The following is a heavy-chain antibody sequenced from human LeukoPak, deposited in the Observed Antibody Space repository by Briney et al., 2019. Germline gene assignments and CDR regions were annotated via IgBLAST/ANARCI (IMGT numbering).Heavy chain of an antibody. D-gene: IGHD3-16*01. J-gene: IGHJ6*03. Sequence: GGSLRLSCVASGFTFSTYGMHWVRQGPGKGLEWVAFIRYDGSNEHYADSVRGRFTISRDNSKDTLYLHMNSLRGDDTAMYFCAREVGGAQGRYYYYFYMDVWGKGTTVTMSS. CDR2: IRYDGSNE. CDR3: AREVGGAQGRYYYYFYMDV. CDR1: GFTFSTYG. V-gene: IGHV3-30*02.